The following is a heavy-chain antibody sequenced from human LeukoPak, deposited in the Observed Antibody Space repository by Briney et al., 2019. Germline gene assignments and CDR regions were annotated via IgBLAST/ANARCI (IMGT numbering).Heavy chain of an antibody. J-gene: IGHJ4*02. V-gene: IGHV3-30*03. CDR1: GFTFSSYG. CDR2: ISYDGSNK. CDR3: ASGGSTTLTRNVFAY. Sequence: GGSLRLSCAASGFTFSSYGMHWVRQAPGKGLEWVAVISYDGSNKYYADSVKGRFTISRDNSKNTLYLQMNSLRAEDTALYYCASGGSTTLTRNVFAYWGQGTLVTVSS. D-gene: IGHD4-11*01.